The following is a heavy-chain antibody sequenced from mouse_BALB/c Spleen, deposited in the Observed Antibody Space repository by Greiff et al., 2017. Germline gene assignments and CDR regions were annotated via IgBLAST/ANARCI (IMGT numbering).Heavy chain of an antibody. V-gene: IGHV6-6*01. CDR3: TRKVLRLRAMDD. CDR2: IRSKANNHAT. D-gene: IGHD1-2*01. CDR1: GFTFSDAW. J-gene: IGHJ4*01. Sequence: DVKLVASGGGLVQPGGSMTLSCAASGFTFSDAWMDWVRQSPEKGLEWVAEIRSKANNHATYYAESVKGRFTISRDDSKSRVYLQMNSLRAEDNGMYYGTRKVLRLRAMDDWGQGTAVTVSS.